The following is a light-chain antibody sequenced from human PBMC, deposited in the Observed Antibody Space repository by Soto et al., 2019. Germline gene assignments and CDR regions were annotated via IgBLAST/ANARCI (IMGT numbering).Light chain of an antibody. V-gene: IGKV1-33*01. Sequence: DIQMTQSPSSLSASVGDRVTITCQASQDISNYLNWYQQKPGKAPMLLISDASNLETGVPSRFSGSGSGTDFTCNISSLQPADIATYFCQQCDYLPLTFGGGTKVEI. CDR3: QQCDYLPLT. CDR1: QDISNY. J-gene: IGKJ4*01. CDR2: DAS.